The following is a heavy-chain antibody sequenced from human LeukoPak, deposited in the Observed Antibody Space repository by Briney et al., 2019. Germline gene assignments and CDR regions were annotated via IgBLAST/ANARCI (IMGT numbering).Heavy chain of an antibody. D-gene: IGHD2-2*01. CDR3: ARDLISSTSCL. CDR1: GGSISSYY. CDR2: IYYSGST. J-gene: IGHJ4*02. Sequence: ETLSLTCTVSGGSISSYYWSWVRQPPGKGLEWIGYIYYSGSTNYNPSLKSRVTISVDTSKNQFSLKLSSVTAADTAVYYCARDLISSTSCLWGQGTLVTVSS. V-gene: IGHV4-59*01.